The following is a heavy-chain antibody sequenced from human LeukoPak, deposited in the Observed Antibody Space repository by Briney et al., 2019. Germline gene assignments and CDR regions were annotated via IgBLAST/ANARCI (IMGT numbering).Heavy chain of an antibody. V-gene: IGHV5-51*01. CDR2: IFPADSET. J-gene: IGHJ4*02. Sequence: GESLKISCKGSGYSFTNYWIGWVRQMPGKGLAWMGIIFPADSETRYSPSFQGQVTISADKSISTAYLQWSSLKASDTAMYYCASSTIAVAGTGGFDHWGQGTLVTVSS. CDR3: ASSTIAVAGTGGFDH. CDR1: GYSFTNYW. D-gene: IGHD6-19*01.